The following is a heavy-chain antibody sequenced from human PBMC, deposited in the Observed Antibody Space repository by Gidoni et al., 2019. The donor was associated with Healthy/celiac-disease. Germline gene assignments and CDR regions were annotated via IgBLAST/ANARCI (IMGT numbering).Heavy chain of an antibody. CDR1: GFSLSTSGVG. CDR3: AHSELAAAGIGSPFDY. J-gene: IGHJ4*02. D-gene: IGHD6-13*01. V-gene: IGHV2-5*01. CDR2: IYWNDDK. Sequence: QITLKESGPTLVKPTQTLTLTCTFSGFSLSTSGVGVGWIRQPPGKALEWLALIYWNDDKRYSPSLKSRLTITKDTSKNQVVLKMTNMDPVDTATYYCAHSELAAAGIGSPFDYWGQGTLVTVSS.